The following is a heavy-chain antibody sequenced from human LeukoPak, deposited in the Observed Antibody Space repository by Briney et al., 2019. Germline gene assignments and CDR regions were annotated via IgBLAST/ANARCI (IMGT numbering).Heavy chain of an antibody. CDR2: IYASGST. CDR3: ARDFYGDDGHHPFDY. V-gene: IGHV4-4*07. D-gene: IGHD2/OR15-2a*01. J-gene: IGHJ4*02. CDR1: GGSISNYY. Sequence: SETLSLTCSVSGGSISNYYWNWLRQPAGKGLEWTGRIYASGSTNYNPSLKSRVTISMDKSKNHFSLNLKSVTAADTAFYYCARDFYGDDGHHPFDYWGQGIQVTVSS.